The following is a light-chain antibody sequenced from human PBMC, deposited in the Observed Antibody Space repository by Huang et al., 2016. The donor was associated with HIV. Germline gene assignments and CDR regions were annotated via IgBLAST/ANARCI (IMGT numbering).Light chain of an antibody. CDR3: QQYCGSPPVT. CDR2: DAS. V-gene: IGKV3D-20*01. CDR1: QTINNND. J-gene: IGKJ4*01. Sequence: EIVLTQSSATLSLSPGEGATLSCGASQTINNNDLAWYQQKPGQAPRILICDASFRATVTSVRFIGSEAGTDFTITIIRREPEDFAVYFCQQYCGSPPVTFGGGTKVEIK.